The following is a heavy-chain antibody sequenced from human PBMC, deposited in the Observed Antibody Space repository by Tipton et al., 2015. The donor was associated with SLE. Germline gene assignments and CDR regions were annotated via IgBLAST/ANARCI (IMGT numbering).Heavy chain of an antibody. CDR1: GDSISSGNYY. CDR3: ARGVIKTPYFGP. D-gene: IGHD3-9*01. V-gene: IGHV4-61*02. J-gene: IGHJ5*02. Sequence: TLSLTCTASGDSISSGNYYWSRIRQPAGKGLEWIGRIYSSGSSLYNPSLKSRLSISVDTSKNQLSLRLSSVTAADTAVYYCARGVIKTPYFGPWGQGTLVTASS. CDR2: IYSSGSS.